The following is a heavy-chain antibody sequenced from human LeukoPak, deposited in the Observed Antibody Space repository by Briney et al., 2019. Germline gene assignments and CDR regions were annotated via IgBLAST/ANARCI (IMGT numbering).Heavy chain of an antibody. D-gene: IGHD5-18*01. CDR3: ARGSAMVLRRGRRPYYFDY. J-gene: IGHJ4*02. CDR2: ISSSDTYI. V-gene: IGHV3-21*01. CDR1: GFTFNPYS. Sequence: KTGGPLSLSGAAFGFTFNPYSMTGVGQAPGKGLDGVSSISSSDTYIDYADSVKGRFTISRDNAKSSLYLQMNSLRAEDTAVYYCARGSAMVLRRGRRPYYFDYWGQGTLVTVSS.